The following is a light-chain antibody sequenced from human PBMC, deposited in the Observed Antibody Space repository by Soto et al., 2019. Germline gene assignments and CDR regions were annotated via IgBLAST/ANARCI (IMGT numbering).Light chain of an antibody. Sequence: EIVMTQSPPTLSVSPGERATLSCRASQSVSANLAWYQQKPGQAPRLLIYGAFTRATGIPARFSGSGSGTEFTLIISSLQSEDFAVYYCQQYNDWPSLTFGGGTKVEIK. V-gene: IGKV3-15*01. CDR3: QQYNDWPSLT. CDR2: GAF. J-gene: IGKJ4*01. CDR1: QSVSAN.